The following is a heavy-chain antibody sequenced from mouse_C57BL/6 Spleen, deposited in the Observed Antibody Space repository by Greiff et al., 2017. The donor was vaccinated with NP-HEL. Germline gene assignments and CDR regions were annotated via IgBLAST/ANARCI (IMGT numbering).Heavy chain of an antibody. Sequence: EVKLMESGGDLVKPGGSLKLSCAASGFTFSSYGMSWVRQTPDKRLEWVATISSGGSYTYYPDSVKGRFTISRDNAKNTLYLQMSSLKSEDTAMYYCASNGYFYFDYWGQGTTLTVSS. J-gene: IGHJ2*01. CDR2: ISSGGSYT. D-gene: IGHD2-3*01. CDR3: ASNGYFYFDY. V-gene: IGHV5-6*01. CDR1: GFTFSSYG.